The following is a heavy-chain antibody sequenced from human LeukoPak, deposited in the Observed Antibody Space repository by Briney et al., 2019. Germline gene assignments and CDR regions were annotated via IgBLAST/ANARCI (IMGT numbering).Heavy chain of an antibody. CDR3: AKDQGRYGSGNYYFDY. D-gene: IGHD3-10*01. CDR2: ISGSGGST. V-gene: IGHV3-23*01. J-gene: IGHJ4*02. CDR1: GFTFSSYA. Sequence: GGSLRLSCAASGFTFSSYAMIWVRQAPGKGLEWVSAISGSGGSTYYADSVKGRFTISRDNSKNTLYLQMNSLRAEDTAVYYCAKDQGRYGSGNYYFDYWGQGTLVTVSS.